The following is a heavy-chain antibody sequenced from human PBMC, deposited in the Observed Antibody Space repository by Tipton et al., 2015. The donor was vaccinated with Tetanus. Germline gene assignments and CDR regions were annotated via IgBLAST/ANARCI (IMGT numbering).Heavy chain of an antibody. CDR2: SWYDGTDN. CDR3: AREADCSGGSCFSGDFDN. D-gene: IGHD2-15*01. Sequence: SLRLSCAASGFIFSSYGIHWVRQAPGKGLEWVAVSWYDGTDNYYADSVKGRFTISRDNSKNTLYLQMNSLRAEDTAVYYCAREADCSGGSCFSGDFDNWGQGTPVSVSS. V-gene: IGHV3-33*01. J-gene: IGHJ4*02. CDR1: GFIFSSYG.